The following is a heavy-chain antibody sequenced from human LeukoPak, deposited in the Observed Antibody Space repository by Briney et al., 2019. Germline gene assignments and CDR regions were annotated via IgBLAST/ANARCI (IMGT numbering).Heavy chain of an antibody. Sequence: EASVKVSCKASGYTFTSYGISWVRQATGQGLEWMGWMNPNSGNTGYAQKLQGRVTITRNTSISTACMELSSLRSEDTAVYYCARVPVVVVAANRWFDPWGQGTLVTVSS. D-gene: IGHD2-15*01. CDR2: MNPNSGNT. V-gene: IGHV1-8*03. J-gene: IGHJ5*02. CDR1: GYTFTSYG. CDR3: ARVPVVVVAANRWFDP.